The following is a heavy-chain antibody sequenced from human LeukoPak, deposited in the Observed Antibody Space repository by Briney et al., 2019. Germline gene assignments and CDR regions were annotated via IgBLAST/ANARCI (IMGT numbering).Heavy chain of an antibody. CDR3: ATDSAAAGTIFDY. D-gene: IGHD6-13*01. Sequence: ASVKVSCKVSGYTLTELSMHWVRQAPGKGLEWMGGFDPEDGETIYAQKFQGRVTMTEDTSTDTAYMELSSLRSEDTAVYCCATDSAAAGTIFDYWGQGTLVTVSS. V-gene: IGHV1-24*01. J-gene: IGHJ4*02. CDR2: FDPEDGET. CDR1: GYTLTELS.